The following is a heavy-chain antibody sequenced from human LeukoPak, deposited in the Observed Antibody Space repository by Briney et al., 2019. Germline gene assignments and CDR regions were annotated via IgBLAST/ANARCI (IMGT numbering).Heavy chain of an antibody. CDR3: ARDGDYVWGSYRAGGAFDI. J-gene: IGHJ3*02. CDR2: ISSSGSTR. V-gene: IGHV3-48*03. CDR1: GFTFSSFE. Sequence: GGSLRLSCAASGFTFSSFEMNWVRQAPGKGLEWVSYISSSGSTRYYADSVKGRFTISRDNAKNSLYLQMNSLRAEDTALYYCARDGDYVWGSYRAGGAFDIWGQGTMVTVSS. D-gene: IGHD3-16*02.